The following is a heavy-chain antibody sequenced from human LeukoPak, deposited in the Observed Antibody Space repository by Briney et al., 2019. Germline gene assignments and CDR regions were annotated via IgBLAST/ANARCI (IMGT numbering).Heavy chain of an antibody. CDR1: GYSTYNDDY. CDR2: IYHSGTT. Sequence: SETLSLTCSVSGYSTYNDDYWGWIRLPPGKGLEWIASIYHSGTTFYNPSLKSRVAISLDTSNNQFSLRLNSVTAADTAVYYCATRETYSSSWYHPADYWGQGTLVTVSS. J-gene: IGHJ4*02. V-gene: IGHV4-38-2*01. CDR3: ATRETYSSSWYHPADY. D-gene: IGHD6-13*01.